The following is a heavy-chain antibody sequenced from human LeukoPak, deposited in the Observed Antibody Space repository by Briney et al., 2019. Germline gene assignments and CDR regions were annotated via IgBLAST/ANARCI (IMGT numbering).Heavy chain of an antibody. D-gene: IGHD5-12*01. CDR3: ARVAGSGYDSLGYFFDY. CDR1: GYAFTSNY. V-gene: IGHV1-46*01. CDR2: INPNGGST. Sequence: GASVKVSCKASGYAFTSNYMHWVRQAPGQGFEWMGIINPNGGSTNYAQKFQGRVTMTSDTSTSTDYMELSSLRSDDTAVYYCARVAGSGYDSLGYFFDYWGQGTQVTVSP. J-gene: IGHJ4*02.